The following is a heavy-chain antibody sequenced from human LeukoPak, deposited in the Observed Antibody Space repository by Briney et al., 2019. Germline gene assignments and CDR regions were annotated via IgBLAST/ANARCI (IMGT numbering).Heavy chain of an antibody. Sequence: PGRSLRLSCAASGFTFSAYDVHWVRQAPGKGLEWVALISDDGRNKYYADSAKGRFTISRDNSKNTLYLQMNSLRAEDTAVYYCVLEMATIRGGGFDYWGQGTLVTVSS. CDR1: GFTFSAYD. CDR3: VLEMATIRGGGFDY. J-gene: IGHJ4*02. V-gene: IGHV3-30*03. CDR2: ISDDGRNK. D-gene: IGHD5-24*01.